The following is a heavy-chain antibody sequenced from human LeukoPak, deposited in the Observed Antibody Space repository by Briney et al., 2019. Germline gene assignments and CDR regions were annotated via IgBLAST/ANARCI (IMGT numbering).Heavy chain of an antibody. CDR2: ISGSGGST. V-gene: IGHV3-23*01. J-gene: IGHJ3*02. D-gene: IGHD6-19*01. CDR1: GFTFSSYA. CDR3: ATSQTTSGRYGNAFDI. Sequence: GGSLRLSCAASGFTFSSYAMSWVRQAPGKGLEWVSAISGSGGSTYYADSVKGRFTISRDNAKNSLYLQMNSLRTEDTAVYSCATSQTTSGRYGNAFDIWGLGAMVTVSS.